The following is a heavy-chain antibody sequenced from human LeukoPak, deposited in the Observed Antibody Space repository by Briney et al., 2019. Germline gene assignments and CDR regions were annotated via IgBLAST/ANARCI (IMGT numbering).Heavy chain of an antibody. CDR2: IYYSGST. V-gene: IGHV4-61*01. CDR3: ARGLDYYGSGSPGEDWFDP. Sequence: PSETLSLTCTVSGGSVSSGSYYWSWIRQPPGKGLEWIGYIYYSGSTNYNPSLKGRVTISVATSKNQFSLKLSSVTAADTAVYYCARGLDYYGSGSPGEDWFDPWGQGTLVTVSS. D-gene: IGHD3-10*01. J-gene: IGHJ5*02. CDR1: GGSVSSGSYY.